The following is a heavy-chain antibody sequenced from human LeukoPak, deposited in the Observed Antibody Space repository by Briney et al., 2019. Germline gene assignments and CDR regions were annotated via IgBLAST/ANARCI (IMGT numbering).Heavy chain of an antibody. CDR1: GFTFCGYA. CDR3: AKDGRIDY. D-gene: IGHD2-15*01. J-gene: IGHJ4*02. V-gene: IGHV3-23*01. Sequence: GGARGLFCGVSGFTFCGYAMSWVRQAPGKGLEWVSTISGSGDYTYYADSVKGRFSISRDNSKNTLHLQMNSLRAEDTAVYYCAKDGRIDYWGQGTLVTVSS. CDR2: ISGSGDYT.